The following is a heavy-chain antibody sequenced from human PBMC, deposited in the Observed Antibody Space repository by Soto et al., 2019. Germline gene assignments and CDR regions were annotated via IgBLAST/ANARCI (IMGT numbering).Heavy chain of an antibody. CDR3: ARILIGSSWWYEVKSTWFDP. D-gene: IGHD6-13*01. CDR2: TFSNDEK. Sequence: SGPTLVNPTETLTLTCTVSGFSLSNARMGVSWIRQPPGKALEWLAHTFSNDEKSYSTSLKSRLTISKDTSKSQVVLTMTNMDPVGTATYYCARILIGSSWWYEVKSTWFDPWGQGTLVTVSS. CDR1: GFSLSNARMG. V-gene: IGHV2-26*01. J-gene: IGHJ5*02.